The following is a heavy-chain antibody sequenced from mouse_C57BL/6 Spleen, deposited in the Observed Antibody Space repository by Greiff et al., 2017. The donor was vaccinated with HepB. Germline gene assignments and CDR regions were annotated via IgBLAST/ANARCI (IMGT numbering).Heavy chain of an antibody. Sequence: QVQLQQPGTELVKPGASVKLSCKASGYTFTSYWMHWVKQRPGQGLEWIGDINPSNGGTNYNEKFKGKATLTVDKSSSTAYMQLSSLTSEDSAVYYCAYSWENPSAMDYWGQGTSVTVSS. CDR3: AYSWENPSAMDY. CDR1: GYTFTSYW. J-gene: IGHJ4*01. V-gene: IGHV1-53*01. D-gene: IGHD1-2*01. CDR2: INPSNGGT.